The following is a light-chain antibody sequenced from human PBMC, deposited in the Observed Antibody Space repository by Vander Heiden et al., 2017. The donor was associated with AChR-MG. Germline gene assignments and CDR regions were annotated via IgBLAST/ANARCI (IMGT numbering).Light chain of an antibody. CDR3: QQYNNWPPIT. Sequence: EIVMTLSPATLSVSPGDRATLSCTASQSVSSNLAWYQQKPGQAPRLLIDGASTRATGIPARCSGSGSGTEFTLTISSLQSEDFAVYYWQQYNNWPPITFGQGTRLEIK. V-gene: IGKV3-15*01. J-gene: IGKJ5*01. CDR1: QSVSSN. CDR2: GAS.